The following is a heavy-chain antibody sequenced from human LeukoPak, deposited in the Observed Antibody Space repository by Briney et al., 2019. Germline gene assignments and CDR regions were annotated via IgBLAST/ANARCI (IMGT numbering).Heavy chain of an antibody. CDR1: GFTFSNYY. CDR3: ARAGLGGHYIDY. D-gene: IGHD2-15*01. J-gene: IGHJ4*02. CDR2: VSGSDENK. V-gene: IGHV3-11*01. Sequence: PGGSLRLSCAASGFTFSNYYMTWIRQAPGQGLEWISYVSGSDENKYYAGSVRGRFTISRDNDEKSLFLQMSNVRAEDTAVYYCARAGLGGHYIDYWGQGTLVTVSS.